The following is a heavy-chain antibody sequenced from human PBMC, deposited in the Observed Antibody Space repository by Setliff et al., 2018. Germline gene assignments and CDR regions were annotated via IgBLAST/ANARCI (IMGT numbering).Heavy chain of an antibody. CDR1: GFSISDYW. D-gene: IGHD2-15*01. V-gene: IGHV3-7*01. CDR2: IKRDGSET. Sequence: HPGGSLRLSCGASGFSISDYWMNWVRQAPGKGLEWVANIKRDGSETYYMDSVRGRFVISRDNAKNSLYLQMRSLRVEDTALYYCASATLQRKFQSPRGLDVWGQGTTVTVSS. CDR3: ASATLQRKFQSPRGLDV. J-gene: IGHJ6*02.